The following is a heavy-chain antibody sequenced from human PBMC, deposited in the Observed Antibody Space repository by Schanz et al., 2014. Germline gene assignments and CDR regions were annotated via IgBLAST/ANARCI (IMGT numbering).Heavy chain of an antibody. CDR3: AGTYCSSTSCYTGYYYMDV. Sequence: VQLEQSGAEVKKPGSSVKVSCKASGGTFSSFGINWVRQAPGQGLEWMGRIIPSLGLAKYEQKFQDKVTITADKSTFTAYMDVSSLRSEDTAVYYCAGTYCSSTSCYTGYYYMDVWGKGTTVTVSS. CDR2: IIPSLGLA. V-gene: IGHV1-69*02. CDR1: GGTFSSFG. J-gene: IGHJ6*03. D-gene: IGHD2-2*02.